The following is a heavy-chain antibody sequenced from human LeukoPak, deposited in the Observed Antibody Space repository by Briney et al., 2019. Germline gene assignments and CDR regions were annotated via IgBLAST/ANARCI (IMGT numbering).Heavy chain of an antibody. CDR3: ARDGTSTDDY. D-gene: IGHD2-2*01. V-gene: IGHV1-18*01. CDR1: GYTFSNFG. CDR2: ISGNNDNP. J-gene: IGHJ4*02. Sequence: ASARVSCKTSGYTFSNFGINWVRQAPAQGLEWMGWISGNNDNPNYGQKFQGRFTVTTDSSTSTAYMELRNLTFDDTAVYYCARDGTSTDDYWGQGTLVTVSS.